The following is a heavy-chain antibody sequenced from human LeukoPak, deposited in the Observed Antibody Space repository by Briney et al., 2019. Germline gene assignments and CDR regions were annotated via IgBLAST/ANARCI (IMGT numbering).Heavy chain of an antibody. CDR3: ARGPTGFWSADV. J-gene: IGHJ6*04. CDR1: GFTFSSYS. Sequence: GGSLRLSCAASGFTFSSYSMNWVRQAPGKGLEWVSSISSSSSYIYCADSVKGRFTISRDNAKNSLYLQMNSLRAEDTAVYYCARGPTGFWSADVWGKGTTVTVSS. CDR2: ISSSSSYI. D-gene: IGHD3-3*01. V-gene: IGHV3-21*01.